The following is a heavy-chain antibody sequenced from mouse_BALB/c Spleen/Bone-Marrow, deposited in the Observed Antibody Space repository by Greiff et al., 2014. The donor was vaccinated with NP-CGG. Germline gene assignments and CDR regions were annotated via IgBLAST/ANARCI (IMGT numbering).Heavy chain of an antibody. CDR1: GYTFTSYY. CDR2: INPSNGGT. D-gene: IGHD1-2*01. Sequence: VQLQQSGAELVKPGTSVKLSCKASGYTFTSYYIYWVKQRPGQGLKWIGEINPSNGGTNFNEKFKSKATLTVDKSSSTAYMQLRSLKSEDSAVYYCTRLSFLRGYFDYWGQGTTLTVSS. CDR3: TRLSFLRGYFDY. J-gene: IGHJ2*01. V-gene: IGHV1S16*01.